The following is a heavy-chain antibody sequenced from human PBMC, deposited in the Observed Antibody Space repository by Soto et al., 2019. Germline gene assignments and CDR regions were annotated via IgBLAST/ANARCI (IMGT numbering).Heavy chain of an antibody. D-gene: IGHD2-15*01. CDR3: ARVPLYCSGGSCYSPDPTYWFDP. CDR2: IYYSGST. Sequence: SETLSLTCTVSGGSISSGDYYWSWIRQPPGKGLEWIGYIYYSGSTYYNPSLKSRVTISVDTSKNQFSLKLSSVTAADTAVYYCARVPLYCSGGSCYSPDPTYWFDPWGQGTLVT. J-gene: IGHJ5*02. V-gene: IGHV4-30-4*01. CDR1: GGSISSGDYY.